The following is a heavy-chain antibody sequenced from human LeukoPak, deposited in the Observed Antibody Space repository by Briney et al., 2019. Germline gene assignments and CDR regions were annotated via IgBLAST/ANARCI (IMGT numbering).Heavy chain of an antibody. CDR1: GFTFSSYS. D-gene: IGHD3-22*01. Sequence: PGGSLRLSCAASGFTFSSYSTNWVRQAPGKGLEWVSSISSSSSYIYYADSVKGLFTISRDNAKNSLYLQMNSLRDEDTAVYYCARASLPYYDSSGYDYWGQGTLVTVSS. CDR2: ISSSSSYI. V-gene: IGHV3-21*01. CDR3: ARASLPYYDSSGYDY. J-gene: IGHJ4*02.